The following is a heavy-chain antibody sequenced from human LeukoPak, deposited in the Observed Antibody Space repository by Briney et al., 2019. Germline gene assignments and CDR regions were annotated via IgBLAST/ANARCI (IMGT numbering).Heavy chain of an antibody. J-gene: IGHJ4*02. V-gene: IGHV3-23*01. CDR3: AKTSRVNSGYDSPFDY. Sequence: GGSLRLSCAASGFTFSTYAMSRVRQAPGKGLEWVSAVRGSGSDTYYADSVKGRFTISRDNSKNTLYLQMSSLRAEDTAIYYCAKTSRVNSGYDSPFDYWGQGTLVTVSS. D-gene: IGHD5-12*01. CDR1: GFTFSTYA. CDR2: VRGSGSDT.